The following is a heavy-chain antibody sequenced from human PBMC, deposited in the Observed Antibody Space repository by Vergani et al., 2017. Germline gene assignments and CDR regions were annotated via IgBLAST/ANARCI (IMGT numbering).Heavy chain of an antibody. Sequence: QVQLVQSGAEVKKPGSSVKVSCKASGGTFSSYTISWVRQAPGQGLEWMGRIIPILGIANYAQKFQGRVTITADKSTSTAYMELSSLRSEDTAVYYCASTLLADVDTAMPNLDYWGQGTLVTVSS. CDR3: ASTLLADVDTAMPNLDY. V-gene: IGHV1-69*02. CDR2: IIPILGIA. CDR1: GGTFSSYT. J-gene: IGHJ4*02. D-gene: IGHD5-18*01.